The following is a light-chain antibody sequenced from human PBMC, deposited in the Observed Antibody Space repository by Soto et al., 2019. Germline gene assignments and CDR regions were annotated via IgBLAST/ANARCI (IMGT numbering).Light chain of an antibody. V-gene: IGLV1-44*01. CDR3: ASWDDGLSGWV. Sequence: QSVLTQPPSASATPGQRVITSCSGSRSNIGTNSVSWYQQVPGMAPKLLIYRHDQRPSGVPDRVSGSKSGTSASLAISAVQSEDEADYYCASWDDGLSGWVFGGGTKVTVL. CDR2: RHD. J-gene: IGLJ3*02. CDR1: RSNIGTNS.